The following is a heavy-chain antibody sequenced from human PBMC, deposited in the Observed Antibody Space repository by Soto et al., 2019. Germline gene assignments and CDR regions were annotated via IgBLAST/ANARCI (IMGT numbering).Heavy chain of an antibody. CDR1: GFTFSSYA. J-gene: IGHJ4*02. CDR3: AKVAQIQLWLAPYYFDY. CDR2: ISGSGGST. D-gene: IGHD5-18*01. Sequence: GGSLRLSCAASGFTFSSYAMSWVRQAPGKGLEWVSAISGSGGSTYYADSVKGRFTISRDNSKNTLYLQMNSLRAEDTAVYYCAKVAQIQLWLAPYYFDYWGQGTPVTVSS. V-gene: IGHV3-23*01.